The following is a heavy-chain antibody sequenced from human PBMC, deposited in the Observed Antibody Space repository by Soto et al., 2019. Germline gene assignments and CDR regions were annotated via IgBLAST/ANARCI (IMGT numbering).Heavy chain of an antibody. V-gene: IGHV4-34*01. J-gene: IGHJ4*02. CDR3: ARGHSSGHFDY. D-gene: IGHD6-19*01. Sequence: SWIRQNQGKGLEWIGEINHSGSTNYNPSLKSRVTISVDTSKNQFSLKLSSVTAADTAVYYCARGHSSGHFDYWGQGTLVTVSS. CDR2: INHSGST.